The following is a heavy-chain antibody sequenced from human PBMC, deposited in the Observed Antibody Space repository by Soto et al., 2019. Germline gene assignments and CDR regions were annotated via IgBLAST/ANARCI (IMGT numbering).Heavy chain of an antibody. V-gene: IGHV3-48*02. J-gene: IGHJ5*02. CDR3: AGDKGGTVAGFNWFDP. Sequence: ELFLQESGGDLVQPGGFLRLSCVASGFKFSMFGMNWVRQAPGKGLEWIAYISSSSATIIYGGSVEGRFTVSRDNAENSLFLQMKSLRDEDTAVYYCAGDKGGTVAGFNWFDPWGHGTAVTVST. D-gene: IGHD6-19*01. CDR2: ISSSSATI. CDR1: GFKFSMFG.